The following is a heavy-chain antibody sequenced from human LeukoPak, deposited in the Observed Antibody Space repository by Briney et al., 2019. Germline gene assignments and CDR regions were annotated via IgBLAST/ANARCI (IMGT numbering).Heavy chain of an antibody. J-gene: IGHJ6*04. V-gene: IGHV1-69*13. CDR1: GGTFSSYA. CDR2: IIPIFGTA. CDR3: ARGTGTYYGSGSSYYYYGMDV. D-gene: IGHD3-10*01. Sequence: GASVKVSCKASGGTFSSYAISWVRQAPGQGLEWMGGIIPIFGTANYAQKFQGRVTITADESTSTAYMELSSLRSEVTAVYYCARGTGTYYGSGSSYYYYGMDVWGKGTTVTVSS.